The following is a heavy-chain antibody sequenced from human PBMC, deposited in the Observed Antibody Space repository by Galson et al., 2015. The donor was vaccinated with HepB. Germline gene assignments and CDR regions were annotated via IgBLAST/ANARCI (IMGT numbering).Heavy chain of an antibody. CDR1: CGSISSGGYY. D-gene: IGHD6-6*01. CDR2: IYYSGST. J-gene: IGHJ6*02. Sequence: TLSLTCTVSCGSISSGGYYWSWIRQHPGRGLEWIGYIYYSGSTYYNPSLKSRVTISVDTSKNQFSLKLSSVTAADTAVYYCARGPSIAARSGMDVWGQGTTVTVSS. CDR3: ARGPSIAARSGMDV. V-gene: IGHV4-31*03.